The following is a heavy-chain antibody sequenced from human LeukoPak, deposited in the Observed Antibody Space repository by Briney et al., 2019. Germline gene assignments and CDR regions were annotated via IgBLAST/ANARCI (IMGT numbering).Heavy chain of an antibody. CDR1: GFTFYMYA. J-gene: IGHJ6*03. CDR2: ISGSGDNT. CDR3: AKDGRWAGANCYMAV. Sequence: GGSLRLSCQASGFTFYMYAMTWVRQAPGMGLEWVSVISGSGDNTYYADPVKGRFTISRDNSKNTLYLQMNSLKAEDTAVYYCAKDGRWAGANCYMAVWGRGTTVTVSS. V-gene: IGHV3-23*01. D-gene: IGHD2-8*01.